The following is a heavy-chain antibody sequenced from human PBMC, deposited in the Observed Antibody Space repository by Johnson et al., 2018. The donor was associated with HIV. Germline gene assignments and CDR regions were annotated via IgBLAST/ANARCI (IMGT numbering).Heavy chain of an antibody. CDR2: ISTTGDTI. D-gene: IGHD3-10*01. CDR3: ARDRGVYDALNI. Sequence: QVQLVESGGGLVQPGGSLRLSCAVSGFSSRDYYMTWIRQAPGKGLEWVAHISTTGDTIYYADSVKGRFTIPRDSSKNSLFLQMNSLRAEDTALYYGARDRGVYDALNIWGHGTLVTVSS. V-gene: IGHV3-11*04. J-gene: IGHJ3*02. CDR1: GFSSRDYY.